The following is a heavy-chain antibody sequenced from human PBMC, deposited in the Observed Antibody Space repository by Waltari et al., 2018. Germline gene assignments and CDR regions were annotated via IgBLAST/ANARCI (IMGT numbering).Heavy chain of an antibody. CDR1: GLTSPTYS. V-gene: IGHV3-48*04. D-gene: IGHD3-10*01. Sequence: EVQLVASWGGLVQPGGSLRLSWAACGLTSPTYSLNWVRQAPGKGLEWFSYVSGDSGYIYYADSVRGRFTISRDNAQNSMYLQMNNLRADDTAVYYCAGIRRGFWFFDLWGRGTLVTVSS. CDR2: VSGDSGYI. J-gene: IGHJ2*01. CDR3: AGIRRGFWFFDL.